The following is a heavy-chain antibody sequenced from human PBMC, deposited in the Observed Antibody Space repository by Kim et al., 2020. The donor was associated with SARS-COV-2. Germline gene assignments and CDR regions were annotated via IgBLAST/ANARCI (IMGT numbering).Heavy chain of an antibody. V-gene: IGHV4-39*07. CDR3: ARVFYYDSSGYQWDFDY. J-gene: IGHJ4*02. Sequence: LKSRVTISVDTSKNQFSLKLSSVTAADTAVYYCARVFYYDSSGYQWDFDYWGQGTLVTVSS. D-gene: IGHD3-22*01.